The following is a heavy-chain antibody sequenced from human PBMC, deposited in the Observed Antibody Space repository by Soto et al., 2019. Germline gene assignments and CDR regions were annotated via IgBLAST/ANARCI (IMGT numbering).Heavy chain of an antibody. CDR1: GFTFSSYS. J-gene: IGHJ6*02. CDR3: ARMWEAGDFRIYYYYGMDV. V-gene: IGHV3-21*01. D-gene: IGHD3-3*01. CDR2: ISSSSSYI. Sequence: VSLRLSGAACGFTFSSYSMNWVRQAPGKGLEWVSPISSSSSYIYYADSVKGRFTISRDNAKNSLYLQMNSLRAEDTAVYYCARMWEAGDFRIYYYYGMDVWGQGTTVTASS.